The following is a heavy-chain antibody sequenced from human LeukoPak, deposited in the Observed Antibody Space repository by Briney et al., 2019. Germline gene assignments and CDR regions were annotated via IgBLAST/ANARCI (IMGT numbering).Heavy chain of an antibody. CDR3: ARQEYCSGASCYTWFDP. J-gene: IGHJ5*02. D-gene: IGHD2-15*01. CDR2: IYPADSDI. CDR1: GYSINNYW. V-gene: IGHV5-51*01. Sequence: GESLKISCKGSGYSINNYWIAWVRQMPGKGLEWMGIIYPADSDIRYSPSFQGQITISADKSISTAYLQWNSLKASDTAMYYCARQEYCSGASCYTWFDPWGQGTLVTVSS.